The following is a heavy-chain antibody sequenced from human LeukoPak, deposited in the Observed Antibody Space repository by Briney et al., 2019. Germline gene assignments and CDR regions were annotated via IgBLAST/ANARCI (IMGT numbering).Heavy chain of an antibody. CDR1: GFTFTSYW. Sequence: GGSLRLSCAASGFTFTSYWMTWVRQAPGKGLEWVANIKQDGSEKYYVDSVKGRFTISRDNSKNTLYLQMNSLRAEDTAVYYCARTYCSSTSCDGKDYWGQGTLVTVSS. D-gene: IGHD2-2*01. V-gene: IGHV3-7*01. CDR3: ARTYCSSTSCDGKDY. CDR2: IKQDGSEK. J-gene: IGHJ4*02.